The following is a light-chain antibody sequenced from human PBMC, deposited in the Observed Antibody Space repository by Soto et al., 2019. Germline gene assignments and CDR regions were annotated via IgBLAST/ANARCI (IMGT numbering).Light chain of an antibody. CDR1: SSDVGGYNF. CDR2: EVN. Sequence: QSALTQPRSVSGSPGQSVTISCTGTSSDVGGYNFVSWYQQHPGKAPKLMLYEVNTRPSGVPDRFSGSKSGNTASLTVSGLQAEDEADYYCSSYAGSNIYVVFGGGTKLTVL. CDR3: SSYAGSNIYVV. V-gene: IGLV2-11*01. J-gene: IGLJ3*02.